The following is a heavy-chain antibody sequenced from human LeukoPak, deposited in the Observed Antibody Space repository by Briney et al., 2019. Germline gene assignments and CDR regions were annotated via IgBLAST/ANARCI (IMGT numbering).Heavy chain of an antibody. CDR1: GFTFSNYG. V-gene: IGHV3-23*01. J-gene: IGHJ4*02. CDR3: AKARRYSSSWYSGPGLDH. CDR2: ISDDTFTT. Sequence: SGGSLRLSCAASGFTFSNYGMSWVRQAPGKGLEWVSSISDDTFTTLYAASVKGRFVISRDNSKNTLYVQMNSLRGEDTALYYCAKARRYSSSWYSGPGLDHWGQGTLVTVSP. D-gene: IGHD6-13*01.